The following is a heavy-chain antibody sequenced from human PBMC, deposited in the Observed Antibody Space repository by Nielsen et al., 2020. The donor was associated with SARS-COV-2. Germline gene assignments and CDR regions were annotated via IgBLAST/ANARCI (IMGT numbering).Heavy chain of an antibody. V-gene: IGHV4-39*01. Sequence: SETLSLTCTVSGGSISSSSYYWVWIRQPPGKGLEWIGSLYYSGNTYFNPSLKGRVTMAIHTSKKQFSLKVTSVTAADTAVYYCARAEPTDYDFWSGYYRNYYGMDVWGQGTTVTVSS. CDR2: LYYSGNT. D-gene: IGHD3-3*01. J-gene: IGHJ6*02. CDR3: ARAEPTDYDFWSGYYRNYYGMDV. CDR1: GGSISSSSYY.